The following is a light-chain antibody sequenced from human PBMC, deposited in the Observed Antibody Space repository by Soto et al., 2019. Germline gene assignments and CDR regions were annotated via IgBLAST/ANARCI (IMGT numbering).Light chain of an antibody. CDR2: EGS. V-gene: IGLV2-23*01. CDR3: CSYAGSSTVV. J-gene: IGLJ2*01. Sequence: QSALTQPASVSGSPGQSITISCTGTSSDVGSYNLVSWYQQHPGKAPKRMIYEGSKRPSGVSNRFSGSKSGNTASLTISGLQAEDEADYYCCSYAGSSTVVFGGGTKLNVL. CDR1: SSDVGSYNL.